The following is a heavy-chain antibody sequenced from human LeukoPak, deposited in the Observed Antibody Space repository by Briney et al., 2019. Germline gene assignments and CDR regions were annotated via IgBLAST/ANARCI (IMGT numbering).Heavy chain of an antibody. CDR1: GYTFTSYY. D-gene: IGHD2-2*01. CDR2: INPSGGTT. J-gene: IGHJ5*02. Sequence: GASVKVSCKASGYTFTSYYMHWVRQAPGQGLEWMGIINPSGGTTTYAQKFQGRVTMTRDMSTSTVYMELSSLRSEDTAVYYCARDRCSSTSCYVEGPSDSYNWFDPWGQGTLVTVSS. V-gene: IGHV1-46*01. CDR3: ARDRCSSTSCYVEGPSDSYNWFDP.